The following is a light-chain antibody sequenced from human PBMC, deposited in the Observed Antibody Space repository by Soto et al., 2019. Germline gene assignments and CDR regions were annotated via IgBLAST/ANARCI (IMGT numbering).Light chain of an antibody. CDR3: QTWGTGTGV. V-gene: IGLV4-69*01. J-gene: IGLJ3*02. CDR1: SGHSSYA. CDR2: LNNDGSH. Sequence: QLVLTQSPSASASLGASVKLTCTLSSGHSSYAIAWHQQQPEKGPRYLMKLNNDGSHSKGDGIPDRFSGSSSGAERYLTISSLQSDDEADYYCQTWGTGTGVFGGGTKLTVL.